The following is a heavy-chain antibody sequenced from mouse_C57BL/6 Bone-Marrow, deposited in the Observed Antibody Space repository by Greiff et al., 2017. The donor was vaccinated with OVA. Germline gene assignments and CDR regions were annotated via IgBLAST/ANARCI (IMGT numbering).Heavy chain of an antibody. CDR1: GFTFSDYG. D-gene: IGHD2-4*01. J-gene: IGHJ2*01. V-gene: IGHV5-17*01. CDR2: ISSGSSTI. Sequence: EVMLVESGGGLVKPGGSLKLSCAASGFTFSDYGMHWVRQAPEKGLEWVAYISSGSSTIYYAATVKGRFTLSRDKAKNTLFLQMTSLRSEDTAMYYCARSDYDYFDYWGQGTTLTVSS. CDR3: ARSDYDYFDY.